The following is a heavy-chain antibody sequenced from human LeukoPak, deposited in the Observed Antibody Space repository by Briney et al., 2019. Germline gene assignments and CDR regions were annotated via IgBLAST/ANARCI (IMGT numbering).Heavy chain of an antibody. CDR1: GGSISTYY. CDR3: ARDKAHSYGRYFDP. J-gene: IGHJ5*02. V-gene: IGHV4-59*01. Sequence: SETLSLTCSVAGGSISTYYWNWIRQIPGKGLEWIGHISSGNTDSNPSLKSRVTITVDTSKNHFSLRLTSVTAADTAVYYCARDKAHSYGRYFDPWGQGALVIVSS. CDR2: ISSGNT. D-gene: IGHD5-18*01.